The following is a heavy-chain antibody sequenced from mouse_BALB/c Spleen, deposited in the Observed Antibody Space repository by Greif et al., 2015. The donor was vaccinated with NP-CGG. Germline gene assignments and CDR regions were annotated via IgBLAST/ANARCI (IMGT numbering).Heavy chain of an antibody. CDR3: ARHYYGSSYSY. D-gene: IGHD1-1*01. CDR1: GFAFSSYD. Sequence: EVKLMESGGGLVKPGGSLKLSCAASGFAFSSYDMSWVRQTPEKRLEWVAYISSGGGSTYYPDTVKGRFTISRDNAKNTRYLQMSSLKSEDTAMYYCARHYYGSSYSYWGQGTTLTVSS. V-gene: IGHV5-12-1*01. CDR2: ISSGGGST. J-gene: IGHJ2*01.